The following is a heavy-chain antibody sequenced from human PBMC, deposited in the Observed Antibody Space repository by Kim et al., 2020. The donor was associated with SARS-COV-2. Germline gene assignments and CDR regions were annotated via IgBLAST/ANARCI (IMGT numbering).Heavy chain of an antibody. CDR2: ISGSGGST. J-gene: IGHJ1*01. D-gene: IGHD6-13*01. CDR1: GFTFSSYA. Sequence: GGSLRLSCAASGFTFSSYAMSWVRQAPGKGLEWVSAISGSGGSTYYADSVKGRFTISRDNSKNTLYLQMNSLRAEDTAVYYCAKDQIYSSSWGIAEYFQHWGQGTLVTVSS. CDR3: AKDQIYSSSWGIAEYFQH. V-gene: IGHV3-23*01.